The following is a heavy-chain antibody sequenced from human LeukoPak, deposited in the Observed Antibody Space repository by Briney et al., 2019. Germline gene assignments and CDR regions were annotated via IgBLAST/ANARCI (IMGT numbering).Heavy chain of an antibody. D-gene: IGHD3-10*01. V-gene: IGHV4-59*08. J-gene: IGHJ3*02. Sequence: SETLSLTCTVSGGSLSSYYWSWIRQPPGKGLEWIGYIYYSGSTNYNPTLKSRVTISIDTSKNQSSLRLNSVTAADTAVYYCARRFGIWGQGTMVIVSS. CDR3: ARRFGI. CDR2: IYYSGST. CDR1: GGSLSSYY.